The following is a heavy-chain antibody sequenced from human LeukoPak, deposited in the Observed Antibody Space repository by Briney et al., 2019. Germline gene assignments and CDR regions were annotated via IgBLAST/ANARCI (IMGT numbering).Heavy chain of an antibody. CDR3: AKDMGDGYNTLFDY. V-gene: IGHV3-9*01. J-gene: IGHJ4*02. CDR1: GFTFDDYA. Sequence: GGSLRLSCAASGFTFDDYAMRWVRQAPGKGLEWVSGISWNSGSIGYADSVKGRFTISRDNAKNSLYLQMNSLRAEDTALYYCAKDMGDGYNTLFDYWGQGTLVTVSS. CDR2: ISWNSGSI. D-gene: IGHD5-24*01.